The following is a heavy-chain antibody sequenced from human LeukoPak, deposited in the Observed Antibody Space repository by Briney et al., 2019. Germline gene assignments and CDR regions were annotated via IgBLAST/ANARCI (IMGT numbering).Heavy chain of an antibody. D-gene: IGHD2-2*01. J-gene: IGHJ5*02. CDR1: GFSFSSYS. V-gene: IGHV3-48*02. CDR2: ISSSSSTI. CDR3: AGEYSSSWFGGWFDP. Sequence: GGSLRLSCSASGFSFSSYSMNWVRQAPEKGLEWVSYISSSSSTIYYADSVKGRFTISRDNAKKSLYLQMNSLRNEDTAVYYCAGEYSSSWFGGWFDPWGQGTLVTVSS.